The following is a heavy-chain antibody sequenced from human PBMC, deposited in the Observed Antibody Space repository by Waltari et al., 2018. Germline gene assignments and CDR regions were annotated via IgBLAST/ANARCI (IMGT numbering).Heavy chain of an antibody. J-gene: IGHJ4*02. D-gene: IGHD3-3*01. CDR3: ARDANDYDFWSGYPPDY. V-gene: IGHV1-18*01. CDR2: ISAYNGNT. Sequence: QVQLVQSGAEVKKPGASVKVSCKASGYTFTSYGISWVRQAPGQGLDWRGWISAYNGNTNYAQKLQGRVTMTTDTSTSTAYMELRSLRSDDTAVYYCARDANDYDFWSGYPPDYWGQGTLVTVSS. CDR1: GYTFTSYG.